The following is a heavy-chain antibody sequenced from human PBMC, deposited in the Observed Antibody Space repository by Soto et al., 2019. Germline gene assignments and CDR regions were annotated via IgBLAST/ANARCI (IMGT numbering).Heavy chain of an antibody. J-gene: IGHJ4*02. V-gene: IGHV5-51*01. CDR2: IYPGNSDI. CDR3: GRQGVYTQYNWNDLGY. Sequence: GESLNTSSQSSGCIFIDYLTVWARPMRGQGLEWMGLIYPGNSDIRYSPSFQGQVTISADKSITTAYLQWSSLKASDTAMYYCGRQGVYTQYNWNDLGYWGQGTLVTVSS. D-gene: IGHD1-20*01. CDR1: GCIFIDYL.